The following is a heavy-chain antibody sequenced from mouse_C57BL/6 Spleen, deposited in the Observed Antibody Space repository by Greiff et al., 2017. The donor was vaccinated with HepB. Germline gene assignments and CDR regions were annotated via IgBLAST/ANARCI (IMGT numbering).Heavy chain of an antibody. J-gene: IGHJ4*01. D-gene: IGHD1-1*01. Sequence: VQLQQSGAELAKPGASVKLSCKASGYAFTSYWMHWVKQRPGQGLEWIGYIDPGDGDTNYNGKFKDKATLTADKSSSTAYMQLSSLTSEDSAVYFGAVDYPYYRARDYWGQGTTVTVSS. CDR1: GYAFTSYW. CDR2: IDPGDGDT. CDR3: AVDYPYYRARDY. V-gene: IGHV1-80*01.